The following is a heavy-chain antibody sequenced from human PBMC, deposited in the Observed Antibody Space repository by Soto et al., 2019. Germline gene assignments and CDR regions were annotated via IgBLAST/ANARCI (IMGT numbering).Heavy chain of an antibody. V-gene: IGHV3-23*01. CDR3: AKELWFSSSWYGGPFDY. CDR2: ISGSGGST. Sequence: EVQLLESGGGLVQPGGSLRLSCAASGFTFSSYAMSWVRQAPGKGLEWVSAISGSGGSTYYADSVKGRFTISRDNSKNTLYRQMNSLRAEDTAVYYCAKELWFSSSWYGGPFDYWGQGTLVTVSS. D-gene: IGHD6-13*01. J-gene: IGHJ4*02. CDR1: GFTFSSYA.